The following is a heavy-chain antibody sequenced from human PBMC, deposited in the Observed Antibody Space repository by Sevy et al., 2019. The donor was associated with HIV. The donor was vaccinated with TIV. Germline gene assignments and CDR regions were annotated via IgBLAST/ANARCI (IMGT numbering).Heavy chain of an antibody. D-gene: IGHD5-18*01. CDR3: AKKMGGGSGMAFLVDY. CDR1: GFTFSSFA. CDR2: ISGTGDST. J-gene: IGHJ4*02. Sequence: GGSLRLSCAASGFTFSSFAMGWVRQAPGKGLDWISVISGTGDSTYYAYSVKGRFTISRDNSKNTLFLQMNSLRAEDTAIFYCAKKMGGGSGMAFLVDYWGQGTLVSVSS. V-gene: IGHV3-23*01.